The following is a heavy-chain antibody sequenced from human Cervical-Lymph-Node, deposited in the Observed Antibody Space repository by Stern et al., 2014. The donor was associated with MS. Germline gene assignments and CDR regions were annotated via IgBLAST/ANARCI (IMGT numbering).Heavy chain of an antibody. CDR2: IHHSGTT. Sequence: QVQLQESGPGLVRPSETLSLTCVVSGDSISSNNWWSWVRQSPEKGLEWIGAIHHSGTTNYAPLFKSRLTISLDTAKNHFSLTLNSVTAADTAVYHCARVSLSDYDYFDPWGQGTLVTVSS. CDR3: ARVSLSDYDYFDP. V-gene: IGHV4-4*02. J-gene: IGHJ5*02. D-gene: IGHD5-12*01. CDR1: GDSISSNNW.